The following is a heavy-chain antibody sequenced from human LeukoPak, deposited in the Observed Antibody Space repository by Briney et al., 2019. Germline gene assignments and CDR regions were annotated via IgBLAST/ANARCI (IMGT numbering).Heavy chain of an antibody. CDR2: IIPIFGTA. V-gene: IGHV1-69*05. CDR3: ASTNYYGSGSEYYYYGMDV. Sequence: ASVKVSCKASGGTFSSYAISWVRQAPGQGLEWMGGIIPIFGTANYAQKFQGRVTMTRDTSTSTVYMELSSLRSEDTAVYYCASTNYYGSGSEYYYYGMDVWGQGTTVTVSS. D-gene: IGHD3-10*01. J-gene: IGHJ6*02. CDR1: GGTFSSYA.